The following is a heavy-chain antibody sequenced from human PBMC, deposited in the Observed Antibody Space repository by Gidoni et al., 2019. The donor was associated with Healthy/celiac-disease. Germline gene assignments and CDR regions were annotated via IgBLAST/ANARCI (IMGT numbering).Heavy chain of an antibody. V-gene: IGHV4-38-2*02. CDR3: AREVYGGSLY. J-gene: IGHJ4*02. D-gene: IGHD3-10*01. CDR2: IYHSGST. Sequence: IGSIYHSGSTYYNPSLKSRITMSVDTSKNQFSLKLSSVTAADTAVYYCAREVYGGSLYWGQGTLVTVSS.